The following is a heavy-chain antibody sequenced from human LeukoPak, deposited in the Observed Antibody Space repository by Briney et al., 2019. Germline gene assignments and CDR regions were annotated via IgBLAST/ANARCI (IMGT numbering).Heavy chain of an antibody. J-gene: IGHJ4*02. CDR1: GFTFTSYS. CDR2: ISSSSSYI. Sequence: PGGSLRLSCAASGFTFTSYSINWVRQAPGKGLEWVSSISSSSSYICYADSVKGRFTISRGTAKNSVYLQMNSLRAEDTAVYYCARAAGGSSLSFFDYWGQGTLVTVSS. V-gene: IGHV3-21*01. CDR3: ARAAGGSSLSFFDY. D-gene: IGHD3-16*02.